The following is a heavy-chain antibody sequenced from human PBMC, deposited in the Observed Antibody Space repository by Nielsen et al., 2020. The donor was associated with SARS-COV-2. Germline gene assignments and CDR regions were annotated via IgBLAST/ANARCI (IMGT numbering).Heavy chain of an antibody. CDR3: ARDQPLHADYYYYGMDV. CDR1: GFTFSSYG. J-gene: IGHJ6*02. Sequence: GESLKISCAASGFTFSSYGMHWVRQAPGKGLEWVAVIWYDGSNKYYADSVKGRFTISRDNSKNTLYLQMNSLRAEDTAVYYCARDQPLHADYYYYGMDVWDQGTTVTVSS. V-gene: IGHV3-33*01. CDR2: IWYDGSNK.